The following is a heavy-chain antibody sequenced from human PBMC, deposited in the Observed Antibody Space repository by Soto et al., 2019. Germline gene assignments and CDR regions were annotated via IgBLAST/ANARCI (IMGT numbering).Heavy chain of an antibody. D-gene: IGHD1-26*01. CDR3: AKDRMGASGWFDP. V-gene: IGHV3-23*01. J-gene: IGHJ5*02. CDR2: VSGNGGNT. CDR1: GFSFSSYT. Sequence: GSLRLSCKASGFSFSSYTMNRVRQAPGKGLEWVSGVSGNGGNTYYADSVKGRFSISRDNSKNTLYLQLNSLRAEDTAVYYCAKDRMGASGWFDPWGQGTLVTVYS.